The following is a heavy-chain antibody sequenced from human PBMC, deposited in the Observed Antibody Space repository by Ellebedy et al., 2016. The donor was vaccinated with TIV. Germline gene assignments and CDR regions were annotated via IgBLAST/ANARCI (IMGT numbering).Heavy chain of an antibody. D-gene: IGHD6-19*01. CDR3: ARYNSGWKLFDY. CDR2: AYYRATWIY. V-gene: IGHV6-1*01. Sequence: SQTLSLTCAISGDSVSNKYASWNWFRQSPSTCLEWLGRAYYRATWIYDYALSVKSRITINPDTSNNQLSLHLNSVTPEDTAVYYFARYNSGWKLFDYWGQGTLVTVSS. CDR1: GDSVSNKYAS. J-gene: IGHJ4*02.